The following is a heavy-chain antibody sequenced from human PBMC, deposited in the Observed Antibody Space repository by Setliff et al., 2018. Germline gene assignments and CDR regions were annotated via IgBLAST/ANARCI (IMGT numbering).Heavy chain of an antibody. CDR1: GFTFSSYW. V-gene: IGHV3-7*01. J-gene: IGHJ6*03. D-gene: IGHD3-10*01. CDR3: ARDSSGSYYNVYYYYYYYMDV. CDR2: INQDGSEK. Sequence: GESLTISCAASGFTFSSYWMSWVRQAPGKGLEWVANINQDGSEKYYVDSVRGRFTISRDNAKNSLYLQMNSLRADDAAVYFCARDSSGSYYNVYYYYYYYMDVWGKGTTVTVSS.